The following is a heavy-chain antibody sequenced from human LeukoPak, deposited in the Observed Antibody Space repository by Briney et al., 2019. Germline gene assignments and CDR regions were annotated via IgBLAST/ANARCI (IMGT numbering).Heavy chain of an antibody. CDR3: AKVAQRGYSYGNWSDP. CDR2: INHSGST. Sequence: SETLSLTCAVYGGSFSGYYWSWIRQPPGKGLEWIGEINHSGSTNYNPSLKSRVTISVDTSKNQFSLKLSSVTAADTAVYYCAKVAQRGYSYGNWSDPWGQGTLVTVSS. CDR1: GGSFSGYY. V-gene: IGHV4-34*01. J-gene: IGHJ5*02. D-gene: IGHD5-18*01.